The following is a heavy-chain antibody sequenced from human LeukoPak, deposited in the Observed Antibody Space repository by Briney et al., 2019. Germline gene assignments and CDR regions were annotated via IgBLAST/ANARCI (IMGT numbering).Heavy chain of an antibody. CDR1: GFTFSSYA. Sequence: PGGSLRLSCAASGFTFSSYAMGWVRQAPGKGLEWVSAISGSGGSTYYADSVKGRFTISRDNSKNTLYLQMNSLRAEDTAVYYCAKRPGSGTYYFDYWGQGTLVTVSS. V-gene: IGHV3-23*01. J-gene: IGHJ4*02. D-gene: IGHD3-10*01. CDR3: AKRPGSGTYYFDY. CDR2: ISGSGGST.